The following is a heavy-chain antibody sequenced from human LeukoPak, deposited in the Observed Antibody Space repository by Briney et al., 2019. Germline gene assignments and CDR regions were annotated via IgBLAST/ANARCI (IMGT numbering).Heavy chain of an antibody. CDR2: IYYSGST. CDR3: ARAEGYFDWLGPYYYYYMDV. CDR1: GGSISSYY. V-gene: IGHV4-59*01. Sequence: PSETLSLTCTVSGGSISSYYWSWIRQPPGKGLEWIGYIYYSGSTNYNPSLKSRVTISVDTSKNQFSLKLSSVTAADTAVYYCARAEGYFDWLGPYYYYYMDVWGKGTTVTVSS. D-gene: IGHD3-9*01. J-gene: IGHJ6*03.